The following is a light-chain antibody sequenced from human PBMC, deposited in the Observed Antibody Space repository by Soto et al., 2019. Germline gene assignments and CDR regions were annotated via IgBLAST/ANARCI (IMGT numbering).Light chain of an antibody. J-gene: IGKJ2*01. Sequence: EIVLTQSPGTLSLSPGERATLSCTASETIGMTSLAWYQQKPGQAPRLVIYGASKTAIGIPDRFSGSTSGTVFNLSISRLEPEDFAVYHCLQHGSAPYTFGQGTRVEIK. CDR1: ETIGMTS. V-gene: IGKV3-20*01. CDR3: LQHGSAPYT. CDR2: GAS.